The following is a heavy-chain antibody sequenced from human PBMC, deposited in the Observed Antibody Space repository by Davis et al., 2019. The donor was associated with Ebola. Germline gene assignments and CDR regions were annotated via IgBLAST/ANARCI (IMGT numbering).Heavy chain of an antibody. J-gene: IGHJ5*02. CDR2: MNPDSGNT. V-gene: IGHV1-8*01. CDR3: TRGIARRRSGSWFDP. D-gene: IGHD2-15*01. CDR1: GYTFTTYD. Sequence: AASVKVSCKASGYTFTTYDINWVRQATAQGLEWMGWMNPDSGNTGYAQKFQGRVTMTRDTSITTAYMELSSLSSDDTAVYYCTRGIARRRSGSWFDPWGQGTPVTVSA.